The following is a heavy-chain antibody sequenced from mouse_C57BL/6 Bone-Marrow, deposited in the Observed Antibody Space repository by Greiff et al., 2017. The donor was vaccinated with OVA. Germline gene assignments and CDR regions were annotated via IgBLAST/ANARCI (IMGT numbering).Heavy chain of an antibody. CDR3: ARDEGYYGSSYQCLLDD. CDR2: IYPRDGST. V-gene: IGHV1-85*01. CDR1: GYTFTSYD. D-gene: IGHD1-1*01. Sequence: VQLQQSGPELVKPGASVKLSCKASGYTFTSYDINWVKQRPGQGLEWIGWIYPRDGSTKYNEKFKGKATLTVDTSSSTAYMELHSLTSEDSAVYFCARDEGYYGSSYQCLLDDWGQGTTLTVSS. J-gene: IGHJ2*01.